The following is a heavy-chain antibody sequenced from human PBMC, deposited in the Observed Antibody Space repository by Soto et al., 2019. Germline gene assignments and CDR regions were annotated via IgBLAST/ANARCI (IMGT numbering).Heavy chain of an antibody. Sequence: SSETLSLTCTVSGGSISSYYWSWIRQPPGKGLEWIGYIYYSGSTNYNPSLKSRVTISVDTSKNQFSLKLSSVTAADTAVYYCARGRAYYDILTGYYNYYFDYWGQGTLVTVSS. CDR2: IYYSGST. D-gene: IGHD3-9*01. CDR1: GGSISSYY. J-gene: IGHJ4*02. CDR3: ARGRAYYDILTGYYNYYFDY. V-gene: IGHV4-59*01.